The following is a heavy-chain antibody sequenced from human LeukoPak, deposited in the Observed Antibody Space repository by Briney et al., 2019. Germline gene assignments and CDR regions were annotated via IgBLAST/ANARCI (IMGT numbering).Heavy chain of an antibody. CDR1: GFTFSSYG. D-gene: IGHD3-10*01. J-gene: IGHJ6*03. CDR2: ISGSGGST. Sequence: GGSLRLSCAASGFTFSSYGMHWVRQAPGKGLEWVSAISGSGGSTYCADSVKGRFTISRDNSKNTLYLQMNSLRAEDTAVYYCAKESGSNYYDSYMDVWGKGTTVTVSS. CDR3: AKESGSNYYDSYMDV. V-gene: IGHV3-23*01.